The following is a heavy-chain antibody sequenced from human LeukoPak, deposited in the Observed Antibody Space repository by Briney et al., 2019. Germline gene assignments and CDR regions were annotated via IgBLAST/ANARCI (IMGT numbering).Heavy chain of an antibody. Sequence: GGSLRLSCAASGLSFSDHWMTWVRHPPGKGLEWVATIKQDGSVKYYLDSVKGRFTISRDNAKNSLYLQMNSLGAEDTAVYYCARDLRLRAAALDYWGQGTLVTVSS. J-gene: IGHJ4*02. CDR2: IKQDGSVK. CDR1: GLSFSDHW. V-gene: IGHV3-7*01. CDR3: ARDLRLRAAALDY. D-gene: IGHD6-13*01.